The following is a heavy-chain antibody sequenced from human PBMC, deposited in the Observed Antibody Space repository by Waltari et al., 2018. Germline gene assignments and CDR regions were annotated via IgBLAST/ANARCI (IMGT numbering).Heavy chain of an antibody. CDR1: GGSISSYY. CDR3: ARSSYYDILTGYVDAFDI. Sequence: QVQLQESGPGLVKPSATLSLTCTVSGGSISSYYWSWTRQPAGGGLEWIGRIYTSGSTNYNPSLKSRVTMSVDTSKNQFSLKLSSVTAADTAVYYCARSSYYDILTGYVDAFDIWGQGTMVTVSS. D-gene: IGHD3-9*01. J-gene: IGHJ3*02. V-gene: IGHV4-4*07. CDR2: IYTSGST.